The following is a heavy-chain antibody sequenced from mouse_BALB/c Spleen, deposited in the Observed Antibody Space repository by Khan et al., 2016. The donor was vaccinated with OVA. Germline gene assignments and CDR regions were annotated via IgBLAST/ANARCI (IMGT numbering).Heavy chain of an antibody. D-gene: IGHD1-1*01. J-gene: IGHJ3*01. CDR2: INTNTGEP. CDR1: GYTFTNYG. CDR3: ARGNDYGSNSWVAY. V-gene: IGHV9-3*02. Sequence: QIQLVQSGPELKKPGETVKISCKASGYTFTNYGMNWVKQAPGKGLKWMGWINTNTGEPTYAEEFKGRFAFSLETSASTAYLQLNNLKNEDTATYFCARGNDYGSNSWVAYWGQGTLVTVSA.